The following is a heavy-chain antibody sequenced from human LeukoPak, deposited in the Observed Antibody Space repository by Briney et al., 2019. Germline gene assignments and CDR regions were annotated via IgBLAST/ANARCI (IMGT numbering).Heavy chain of an antibody. D-gene: IGHD6-13*01. J-gene: IGHJ6*02. V-gene: IGHV3-23*01. CDR1: GFTGSNNY. CDR3: AKDQQESSSWFRGNPYYYYGMDV. Sequence: GGSLRLSCAASGFTGSNNYVSWVRQAPGMGLEWVSAISGSGGSTYYADSVKGRFTISRDNSKNTLYLQMNSLRAEDTAVYYCAKDQQESSSWFRGNPYYYYGMDVWGQGTTVTVSS. CDR2: ISGSGGST.